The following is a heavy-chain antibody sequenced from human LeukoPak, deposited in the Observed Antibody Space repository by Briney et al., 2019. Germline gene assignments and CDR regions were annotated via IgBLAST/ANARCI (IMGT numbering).Heavy chain of an antibody. J-gene: IGHJ4*02. Sequence: GGSLRLSCAASGFSFSTYYVNWVRQAPGKGLEWVSCISSSSTYIYYADSVRGRFAISRDNAKNSLYLQMNSLRAEDTAVYYCARAYLSGSYPDYWGQGILVTVSS. CDR1: GFSFSTYY. CDR3: ARAYLSGSYPDY. V-gene: IGHV3-21*01. CDR2: ISSSSTYI. D-gene: IGHD3-10*01.